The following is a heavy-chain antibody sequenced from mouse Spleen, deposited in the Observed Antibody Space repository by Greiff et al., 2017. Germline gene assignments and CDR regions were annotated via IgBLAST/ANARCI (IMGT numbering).Heavy chain of an antibody. J-gene: IGHJ3*01. D-gene: IGHD4-1*01. V-gene: IGHV2-9*02. Sequence: VKVVESGPGLVAPSQSLSITCTVSGFSLTSYGVHWVRQPPGKGLEWLGVIWAGGSTNYNSALMSRLSISKDNSKSQVFLKMNSLQTDDTAMYYCARGGSNWAFAYWGQGTLVTVSA. CDR1: GFSLTSYG. CDR2: IWAGGST. CDR3: ARGGSNWAFAY.